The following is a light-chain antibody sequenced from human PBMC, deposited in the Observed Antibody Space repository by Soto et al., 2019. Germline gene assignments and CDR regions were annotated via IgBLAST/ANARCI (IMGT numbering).Light chain of an antibody. J-gene: IGKJ2*01. CDR2: TSG. Sequence: IQMTQSPSSLSASVGGRVTITCRASQRITTYLNWYQQKPGEAPKLLISTSGTLQRGVPSRFSGSGSGTDFTLTITALRPEDFATYFCQQTYSTPYTFGQGTKLEIK. CDR3: QQTYSTPYT. V-gene: IGKV1-39*01. CDR1: QRITTY.